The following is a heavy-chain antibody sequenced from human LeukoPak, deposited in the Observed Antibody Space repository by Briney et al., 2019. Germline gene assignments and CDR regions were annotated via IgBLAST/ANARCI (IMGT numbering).Heavy chain of an antibody. D-gene: IGHD3-10*01. Sequence: SETLSLTCSVSGGSISSYFWSWIRQPPGKGLEWIGYIQDSGSTDYNPSLKSRVTISVERSKNQFYLKVTSVTAADTAVYYCARDYHAPGGCYHGFDAWGQGTLVTVSS. CDR3: ARDYHAPGGCYHGFDA. CDR1: GGSISSYF. J-gene: IGHJ5*02. V-gene: IGHV4-59*01. CDR2: IQDSGST.